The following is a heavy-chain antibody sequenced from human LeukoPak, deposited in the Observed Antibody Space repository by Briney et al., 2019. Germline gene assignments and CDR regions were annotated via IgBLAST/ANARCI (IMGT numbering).Heavy chain of an antibody. D-gene: IGHD3-9*01. V-gene: IGHV1-46*01. CDR3: ARGRVYYDILTGYYPDYYFDY. Sequence: ASVKVSCKASGYTFTSYYMHWVRQAPGQGLEWMGIINPSGGSTSCAQKFQGRVTMTRDTSTSTVYMELSSLRSEDTAVYYCARGRVYYDILTGYYPDYYFDYWGQGTLVTVSS. CDR1: GYTFTSYY. CDR2: INPSGGST. J-gene: IGHJ4*02.